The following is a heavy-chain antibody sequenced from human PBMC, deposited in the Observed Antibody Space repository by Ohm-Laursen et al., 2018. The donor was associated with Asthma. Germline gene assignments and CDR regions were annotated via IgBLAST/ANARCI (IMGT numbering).Heavy chain of an antibody. D-gene: IGHD6-13*01. CDR1: GFTFSSYS. CDR2: ISSSSRTI. J-gene: IGHJ4*02. V-gene: IGHV3-48*01. CDR3: ARDFIAASGTPFSY. Sequence: SLRLSCAASGFTFSSYSMNWVRQAPGKGLEWVSYISSSSRTIYYADSVKGRFTISRDNAKNSLYLQMNSLRAEDTAVYYCARDFIAASGTPFSYWGQGTLVTVSS.